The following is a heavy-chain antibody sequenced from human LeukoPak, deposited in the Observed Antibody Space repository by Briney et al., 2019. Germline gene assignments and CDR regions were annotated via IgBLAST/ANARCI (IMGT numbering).Heavy chain of an antibody. V-gene: IGHV4-34*01. CDR3: ARGGYYGSGSYSFYDY. D-gene: IGHD3-10*01. Sequence: SETLSLTCAVYGGSFSGYYWSWIRQPPGKGLEWIGEINNSGSTNYNPSLKSRVTISVDTSKNQFSLKLSSVTAADTAVYYCARGGYYGSGSYSFYDYWGQGTLVTVSS. J-gene: IGHJ4*02. CDR1: GGSFSGYY. CDR2: INNSGST.